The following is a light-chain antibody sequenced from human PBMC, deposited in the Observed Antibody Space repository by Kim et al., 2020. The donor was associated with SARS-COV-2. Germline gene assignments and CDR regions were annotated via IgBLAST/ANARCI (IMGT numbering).Light chain of an antibody. CDR2: AAS. J-gene: IGKJ5*01. CDR1: QSVGGNY. V-gene: IGKV3-20*01. Sequence: ELVLTQSPGTLSLSPGERATLSCRASQSVGGNYLSCYQQKAGQPPRRLIYAASTRPAGIPDRFSGSGSGTDFTPTISRLEHEDLAVYYCQHYDGSLCTFGQRGRREIK. CDR3: QHYDGSLCT.